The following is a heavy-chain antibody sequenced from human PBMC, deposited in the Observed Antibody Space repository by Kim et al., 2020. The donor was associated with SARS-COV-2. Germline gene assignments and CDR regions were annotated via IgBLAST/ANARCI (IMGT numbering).Heavy chain of an antibody. D-gene: IGHD3-10*01. CDR3: ARVRIGWFDP. V-gene: IGHV6-1*01. CDR2: YN. J-gene: IGHJ5*02. Sequence: YNVYAVSVKSRITINPDTSKNQFSLQLNSVTPEDTAVYYCARVRIGWFDPWGQGTLVTVSS.